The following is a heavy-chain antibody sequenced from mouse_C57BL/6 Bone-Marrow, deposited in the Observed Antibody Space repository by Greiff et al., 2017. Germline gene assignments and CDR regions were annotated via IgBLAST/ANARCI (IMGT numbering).Heavy chain of an antibody. J-gene: IGHJ2*01. Sequence: QVQLQQPGAELVKPGASVKLSCKASGYTFTSYWMHWVKQRPGQGLEWIGMIHPNSGSTNYNEKFKGKATLTVDKSSSTAYLQLSSLTSEDSAVYYCARSRCNYVFDYWGQGTTRTVSS. CDR2: IHPNSGST. CDR3: ARSRCNYVFDY. D-gene: IGHD2-1*01. CDR1: GYTFTSYW. V-gene: IGHV1-64*01.